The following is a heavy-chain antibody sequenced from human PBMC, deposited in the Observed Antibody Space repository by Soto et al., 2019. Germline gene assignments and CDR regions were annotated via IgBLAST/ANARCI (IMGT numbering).Heavy chain of an antibody. J-gene: IGHJ4*02. D-gene: IGHD4-17*01. CDR3: ARETPNRVTRGAPNSLFAY. V-gene: IGHV4-4*02. Sequence: TSETLSLTCTVSGGSISSSNWWSWVRQPPGKGLEWIGEIYHSGSTNYNPSLKSRVTISVDKSKNQFSLKLSSVTAADTAVYYCARETPNRVTRGAPNSLFAYWGEGTLVPVSS. CDR2: IYHSGST. CDR1: GGSISSSNW.